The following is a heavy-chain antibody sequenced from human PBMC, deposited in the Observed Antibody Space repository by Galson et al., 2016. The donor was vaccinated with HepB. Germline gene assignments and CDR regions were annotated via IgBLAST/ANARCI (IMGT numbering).Heavy chain of an antibody. J-gene: IGHJ6*02. CDR1: GFTVSSNY. Sequence: SLRLSCAASGFTVSSNYMSWVRQAPGKGLEWVANIKQDGSEKYYVDSVKGRFTISRDNAKNSLYLQMNSLRGEDTAVYYCARGRGVDVWGQGTTVTVSS. V-gene: IGHV3-7*03. CDR3: ARGRGVDV. CDR2: IKQDGSEK.